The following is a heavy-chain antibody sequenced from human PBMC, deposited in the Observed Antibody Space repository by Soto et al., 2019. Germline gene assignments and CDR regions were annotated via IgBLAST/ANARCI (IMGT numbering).Heavy chain of an antibody. V-gene: IGHV1-69*01. Sequence: SVKVSCKASGGTFSSYAISWVRQAPGQVLEWMGGIIPIFGTANYAQKFQGRVTITADESTSTAYMELSSLRSEDTAVYYCASRIRFGDRNPDYWGQGTLVTVSS. J-gene: IGHJ4*02. D-gene: IGHD3-10*01. CDR2: IIPIFGTA. CDR3: ASRIRFGDRNPDY. CDR1: GGTFSSYA.